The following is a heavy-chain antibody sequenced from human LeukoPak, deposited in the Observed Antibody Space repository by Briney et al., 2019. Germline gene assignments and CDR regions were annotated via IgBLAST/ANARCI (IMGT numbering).Heavy chain of an antibody. CDR2: IYYSGST. CDR3: ARVIIAAAGTSPFDY. Sequence: PSETLSLTCTVSGGSISSSSYYWGWIRQPPGKGLEWIGSIYYSGSTYYNPSLKSRVTISVDTSKNQFSLKLSSVTAADTAVYYCARVIIAAAGTSPFDYWGQGTLVTVSS. CDR1: GGSISSSSYY. J-gene: IGHJ4*02. V-gene: IGHV4-39*01. D-gene: IGHD6-13*01.